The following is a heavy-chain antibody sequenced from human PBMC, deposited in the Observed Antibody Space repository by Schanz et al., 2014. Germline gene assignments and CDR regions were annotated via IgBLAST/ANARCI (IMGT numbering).Heavy chain of an antibody. CDR1: GFTFSSYG. CDR3: ARKVVATIGGYYDN. Sequence: QVQLVESGGGVVQHGRSLRLSCAASGFTFSSYGMHWVRQAPGKGLEWVAVIWYDGSNKYYADSVKGRFTISRDNSKNTLFLQMNSVRAEDTAVYYWARKVVATIGGYYDNWGQGTLVIVSS. J-gene: IGHJ4*02. D-gene: IGHD5-12*01. V-gene: IGHV3-33*01. CDR2: IWYDGSNK.